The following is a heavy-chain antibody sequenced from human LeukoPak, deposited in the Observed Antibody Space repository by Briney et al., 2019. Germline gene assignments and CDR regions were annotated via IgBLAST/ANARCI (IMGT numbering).Heavy chain of an antibody. Sequence: GGSLRLSCAASGFTFSSYAMHWVRQAPGKGLEWVAVISYDGSNKYYADSVKGRFTISRDNSRNTLYLQMNSLRAEDTAVYYCARDHGRGSSSFYSWGGGTYYFDYWGQGTLVTVSS. CDR2: ISYDGSNK. J-gene: IGHJ4*02. CDR3: ARDHGRGSSSFYSWGGGTYYFDY. D-gene: IGHD6-6*01. CDR1: GFTFSSYA. V-gene: IGHV3-30*04.